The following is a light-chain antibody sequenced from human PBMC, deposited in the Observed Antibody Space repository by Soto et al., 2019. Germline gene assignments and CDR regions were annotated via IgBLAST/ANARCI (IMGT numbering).Light chain of an antibody. CDR1: SSDMGGYNY. J-gene: IGLJ1*01. CDR3: SSYTSPSALFF. V-gene: IGLV2-14*01. Sequence: QSALTQPASVSGSPGQSITISCTGTSSDMGGYNYVSWYQQYPGKAPKLMIYEVSKRPSGVSNRFSGSKSGNTASLTISGLQADDEADYHCSSYTSPSALFFFGTGTKLTVL. CDR2: EVS.